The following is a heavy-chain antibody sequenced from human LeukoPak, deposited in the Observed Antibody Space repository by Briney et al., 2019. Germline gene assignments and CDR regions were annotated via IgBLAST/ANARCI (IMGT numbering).Heavy chain of an antibody. CDR1: GGSFSGYY. Sequence: SETLSLTCAVYGGSFSGYYWSWLRQPPGKGLEWIGEINHSGSTNYNPSLTSRVTISVDTSKNQFSLKLSSVTAADTAVYYCARGGIVVVPAAPPNWFDPWGQGTLVTVSS. D-gene: IGHD2-2*01. V-gene: IGHV4-34*01. J-gene: IGHJ5*02. CDR3: ARGGIVVVPAAPPNWFDP. CDR2: INHSGST.